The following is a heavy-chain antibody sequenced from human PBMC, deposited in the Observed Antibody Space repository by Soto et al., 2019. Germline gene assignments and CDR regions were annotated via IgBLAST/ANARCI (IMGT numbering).Heavy chain of an antibody. V-gene: IGHV4-30-2*01. D-gene: IGHD1-26*01. Sequence: LQLQESGSGLVKPSQTLSLTCAVSGGSISSGDYSWSGIRQPPGKGLERIGYIYHSGSTYYNPSIKSRVTISGDRSKNQFSLKLSSVTAADTAVYYCARGSGSYGLRWGQGTLVTVSS. CDR3: ARGSGSYGLR. J-gene: IGHJ4*02. CDR1: GGSISSGDYS. CDR2: IYHSGST.